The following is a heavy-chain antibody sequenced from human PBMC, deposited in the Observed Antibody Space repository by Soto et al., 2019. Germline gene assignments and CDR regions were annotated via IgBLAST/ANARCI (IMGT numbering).Heavy chain of an antibody. CDR2: ISAYNGNT. V-gene: IGHV1-18*01. CDR1: GYTFTSYG. D-gene: IGHD3-3*01. J-gene: IGHJ4*02. CDR3: ARDKHVDFWSGYYPIDY. Sequence: GASVKVSCKASGYTFTSYGISCVRQAPGQGLEWMGWISAYNGNTNYAQKLQGRVTMTTDTSTSTAYMELRSLRSDDTAVYYCARDKHVDFWSGYYPIDYWGQGTLVTVSS.